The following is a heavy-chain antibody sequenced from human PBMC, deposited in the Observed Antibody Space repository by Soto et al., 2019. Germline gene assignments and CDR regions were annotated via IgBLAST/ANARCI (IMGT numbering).Heavy chain of an antibody. J-gene: IGHJ5*02. CDR1: GFTFSSYA. Sequence: PGGSLRLCCAACGFTFSSYAMSWVRQAPGKGLEWVSAISGSGGSTYYADSVKGRFTISRDNSKNTLYLQMNSLRAEDTAVYYCAKTNWNYVDGVAYNWFDPWGQGTLVTVSS. CDR3: AKTNWNYVDGVAYNWFDP. CDR2: ISGSGGST. D-gene: IGHD1-7*01. V-gene: IGHV3-23*01.